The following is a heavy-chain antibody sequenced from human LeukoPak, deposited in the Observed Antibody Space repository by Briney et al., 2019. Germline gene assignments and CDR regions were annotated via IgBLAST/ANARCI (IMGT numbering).Heavy chain of an antibody. CDR1: GFTFSSYA. D-gene: IGHD3-22*01. J-gene: IGHJ6*03. CDR2: ISYDGSNK. CDR3: ASVDSSGYYPYFYYYMDV. Sequence: GGSLRLSCAASGFTFSSYAMHWVRQAPGKGLEWVALISYDGSNKYYADSVKGRFTISRDNAKKSLYLQMNSLRAEDTAVYYCASVDSSGYYPYFYYYMDVWGKGTTVIVSS. V-gene: IGHV3-30*04.